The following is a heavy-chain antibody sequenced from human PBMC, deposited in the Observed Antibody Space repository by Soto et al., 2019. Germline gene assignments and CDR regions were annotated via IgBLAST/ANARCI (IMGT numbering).Heavy chain of an antibody. CDR2: ISAHNGNT. CDR3: ARGRYGDY. CDR1: GYTFTSYG. Sequence: QVHLVQSGAEVKKPGASVKVSCKASGYTFTSYGITWVRQAPGQGLEWMGWISAHNGNTDYAQKLQGRVIVTRDTAPSTAYMELRSLISDDTAVYYCARGRYGDYWGQGSLFTVSS. J-gene: IGHJ4*02. V-gene: IGHV1-18*01. D-gene: IGHD1-1*01.